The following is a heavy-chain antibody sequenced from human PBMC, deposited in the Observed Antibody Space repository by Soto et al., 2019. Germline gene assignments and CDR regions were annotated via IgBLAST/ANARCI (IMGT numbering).Heavy chain of an antibody. CDR1: GFTFSTDG. CDR2: ISYDGSYK. CDR3: AKEVHYGAIDY. Sequence: QVQLVESGGGVVQPGRSLRLSCAASGFTFSTDGMHWVRQAPGKGLEWVAVISYDGSYKYYADSVKGRFAISRDNSKNTLYLPMNTSRAEDTAVYYCAKEVHYGAIDYWGQGTLVTVSS. J-gene: IGHJ4*02. V-gene: IGHV3-30*18. D-gene: IGHD4-17*01.